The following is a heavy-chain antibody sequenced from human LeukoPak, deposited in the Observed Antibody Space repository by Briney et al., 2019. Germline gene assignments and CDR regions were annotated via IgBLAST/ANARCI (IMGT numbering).Heavy chain of an antibody. CDR2: INPIFGTA. J-gene: IGHJ4*02. D-gene: IGHD1-7*01. Sequence: SVKVSCKASGGTFSSYAIRWVRQAPGQGLEWMGGINPIFGTANYAQKFQGRVTITTDESTRTAYMELSSLRSDGTAVYYCARGSFSGTTIDYWGQGTLVTVSS. CDR1: GGTFSSYA. CDR3: ARGSFSGTTIDY. V-gene: IGHV1-69*05.